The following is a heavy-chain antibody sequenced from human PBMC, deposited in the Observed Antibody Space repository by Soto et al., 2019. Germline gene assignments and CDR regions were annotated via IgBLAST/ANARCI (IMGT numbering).Heavy chain of an antibody. V-gene: IGHV4-59*12. Sequence: QVQLQESGPGLVKPSETLSLTCSVSGGSLTSYYWSCIRQPPGQGLEWIETIYYSGSTNYNPSLKSRVTISVNTSKNQFSLKLNSVTAADTAVYYCARALYGSGVLDVWGQGTTVTVSS. CDR1: GGSLTSYY. CDR2: IYYSGST. J-gene: IGHJ6*02. D-gene: IGHD3-10*01. CDR3: ARALYGSGVLDV.